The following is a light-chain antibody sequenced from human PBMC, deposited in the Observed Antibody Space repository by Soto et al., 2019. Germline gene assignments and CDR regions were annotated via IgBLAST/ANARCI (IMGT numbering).Light chain of an antibody. CDR3: QHYNSYSEA. V-gene: IGKV1-5*01. CDR2: DVS. J-gene: IGKJ1*01. CDR1: QSISSW. Sequence: DIQMTQSPSTLSASIGDRVTITCRASQSISSWLAWYQQKPGKAPKLLIYDVSNLESGVPSRFSGSGSGTEFTLTITSLQPDDFATYYCQHYNSYSEAFGQGTKVDIK.